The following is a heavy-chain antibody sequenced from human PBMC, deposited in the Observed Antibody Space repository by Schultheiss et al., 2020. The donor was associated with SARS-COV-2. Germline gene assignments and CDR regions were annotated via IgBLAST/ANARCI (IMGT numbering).Heavy chain of an antibody. J-gene: IGHJ3*02. CDR3: ARHRRVTTNRAYDAFDI. Sequence: SETLSLTCAVYGGSFSGYYWSWIRQPPGKGLEWIGEINHSGSTNYNPSLKSLVTISVDTSKNQFSLKLNSVTAADTAVYYCARHRRVTTNRAYDAFDIWGQGTTVTVSS. CDR1: GGSFSGYY. D-gene: IGHD3-22*01. CDR2: INHSGST. V-gene: IGHV4-34*01.